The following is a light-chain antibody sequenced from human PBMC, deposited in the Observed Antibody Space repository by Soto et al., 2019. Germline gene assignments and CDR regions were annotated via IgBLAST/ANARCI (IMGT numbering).Light chain of an antibody. CDR1: SSNIGAGYD. V-gene: IGLV1-40*01. CDR3: QSYDSSLSGWV. CDR2: GNS. Sequence: QSVRPQPPSVSGAPGQRVTISCTGSSSNIGAGYDVHWYQQLPGTAPKLLIYGNSNRPSGVPDRFSGSKSGTSASLAITGLQAEDEADYYCQSYDSSLSGWVFGGGTKLTVL. J-gene: IGLJ3*02.